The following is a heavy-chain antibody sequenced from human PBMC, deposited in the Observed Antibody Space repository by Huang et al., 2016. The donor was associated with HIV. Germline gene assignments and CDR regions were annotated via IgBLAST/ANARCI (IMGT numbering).Heavy chain of an antibody. J-gene: IGHJ6*03. V-gene: IGHV4-34*01. CDR3: ARGQGGYYYYYMDV. CDR2: INHSESN. CDR1: GGSFSGYY. Sequence: QVQLQQWGAGLLRPSETLSLTCAVYGGSFSGYYGPGIRQPPGKGREWVGEINHSESNNSNPSLNSRVTISVDTSRNQFSLTLTSVTAADTAVYYCARGQGGYYYYYMDVWGKGTTVTVSS.